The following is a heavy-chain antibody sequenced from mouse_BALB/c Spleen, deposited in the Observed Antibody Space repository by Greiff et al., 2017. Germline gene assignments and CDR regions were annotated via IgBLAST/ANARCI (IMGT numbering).Heavy chain of an antibody. J-gene: IGHJ1*01. CDR1: GFNIKDYY. Sequence: VQLQQSGAELVRPGALVKLSCKASGFNIKDYYMHWVKQRPEQGLEWIGWIDPENGNTIYDPKFQGKASITADTSSNTAYLQLSSLTSEDTAVYYCARRVYDGYYGWYFDVWGAGTTVTVSS. D-gene: IGHD2-3*01. CDR3: ARRVYDGYYGWYFDV. V-gene: IGHV14-1*02. CDR2: IDPENGNT.